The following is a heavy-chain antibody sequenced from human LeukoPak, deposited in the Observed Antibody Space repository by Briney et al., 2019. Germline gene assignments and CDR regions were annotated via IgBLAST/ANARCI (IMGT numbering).Heavy chain of an antibody. CDR2: IYYSGST. J-gene: IGHJ4*02. D-gene: IGHD6-19*01. CDR1: GGSISSYY. CDR3: ARDGVAGTPFDY. V-gene: IGHV4-59*01. Sequence: SETLSLTCTASGGSISSYYWSWIRQPPGKGLEWIGYIYYSGSTNYNPSLKSRVTISVDTSKNQFSLKLSSVTAADTAVYYCARDGVAGTPFDYWGQGTLVTVSS.